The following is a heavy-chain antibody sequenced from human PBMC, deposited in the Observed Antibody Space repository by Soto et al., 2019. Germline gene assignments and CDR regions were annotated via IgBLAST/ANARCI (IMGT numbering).Heavy chain of an antibody. CDR2: IYPGDSDT. Sequence: PGESLKISCKGSGYIFSIYWIGWLRQMPGKGLEWMGIIYPGDSDTRYSPSFQGHVTISVDKPISTAYLQWNSPKASATAMYYCAPPHTPPRSTDYYHPFDHWGPGTLVTVSS. J-gene: IGHJ4*02. V-gene: IGHV5-51*01. CDR1: GYIFSIYW. CDR3: APPHTPPRSTDYYHPFDH. D-gene: IGHD3-9*01.